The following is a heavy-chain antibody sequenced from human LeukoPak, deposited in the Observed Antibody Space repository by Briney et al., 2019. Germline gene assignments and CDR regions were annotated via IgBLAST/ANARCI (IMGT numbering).Heavy chain of an antibody. CDR2: INHSGST. CDR3: ARVGYSYGSAVGWFDP. D-gene: IGHD5-18*01. V-gene: IGHV4-34*01. Sequence: SETLSLTCAVYGGSFSGYYWSWIRQPPGKGLEWIGEINHSGSTNYNPSLKSRVTISVDTSKNQFSLKLSSVTAADTAVYYCARVGYSYGSAVGWFDPWGQGTLVTVSS. CDR1: GGSFSGYY. J-gene: IGHJ5*02.